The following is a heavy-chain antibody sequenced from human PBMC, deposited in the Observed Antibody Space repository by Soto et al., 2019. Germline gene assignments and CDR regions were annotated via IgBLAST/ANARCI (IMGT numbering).Heavy chain of an antibody. CDR1: GGSISSSSYY. CDR3: ATFPATSILTAY. D-gene: IGHD6-25*01. Sequence: QLQLQESGPGLVKPSETLSLTCTVSGGSISSSSYYWGWIRQPPGKGLEWIGSIYYSGSTYYNPSLTSRVTIPVDTPKNQFSLTLSSVTAADSAVYYCATFPATSILTAYWGQGTLVTVSS. CDR2: IYYSGST. J-gene: IGHJ4*02. V-gene: IGHV4-39*01.